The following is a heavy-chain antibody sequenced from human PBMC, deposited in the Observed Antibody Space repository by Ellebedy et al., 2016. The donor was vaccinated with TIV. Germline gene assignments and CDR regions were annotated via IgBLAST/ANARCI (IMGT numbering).Heavy chain of an antibody. J-gene: IGHJ4*02. CDR1: GFTFGDYA. D-gene: IGHD1-26*01. Sequence: PGGSLRLSCTASGFTFGDYAMSWFRQAPGKGLEWVGFIRSKAYGGTTEYAASVKGRFTISRDDSKSIAYLQMNSLKTEDTAVYYCTGEWELLNLPNNWGQGTLVTVSS. CDR3: TGEWELLNLPNN. CDR2: IRSKAYGGTT. V-gene: IGHV3-49*03.